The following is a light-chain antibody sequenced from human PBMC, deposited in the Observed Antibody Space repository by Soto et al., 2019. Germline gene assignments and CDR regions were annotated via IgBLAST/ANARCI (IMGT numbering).Light chain of an antibody. CDR1: QSIANY. V-gene: IGKV1-39*01. J-gene: IGKJ4*01. Sequence: DIQMTQSPSSLSASVGDRVTITCRASQSIANYLNWYQQKPGTAPKLLIFAASSLQSGVPSRLSGSGSGTDFTLTISSLQPENFATYECQPSFSPPFTFGGATKVDIK. CDR2: AAS. CDR3: QPSFSPPFT.